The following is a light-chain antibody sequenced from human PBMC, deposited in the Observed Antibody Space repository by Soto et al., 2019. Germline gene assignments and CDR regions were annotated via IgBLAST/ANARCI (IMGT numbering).Light chain of an antibody. CDR1: QGIRNY. Sequence: AIQMTQSPSSLSASVGDRVTITCRASQGIRNYLGWYQQKPGKAPKLLIYAASSLQSGVPSRFSGSGSGTDFTLTISSLQPEDFATYYCLQDYNYPHTFGQGTKVEIK. CDR3: LQDYNYPHT. V-gene: IGKV1-6*01. J-gene: IGKJ1*01. CDR2: AAS.